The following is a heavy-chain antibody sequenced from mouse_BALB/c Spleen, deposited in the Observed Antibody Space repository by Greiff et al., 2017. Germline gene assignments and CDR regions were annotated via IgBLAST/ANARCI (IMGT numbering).Heavy chain of an antibody. D-gene: IGHD1-1*01. CDR2: ISTYYGDA. V-gene: IGHV1S137*01. CDR1: GYTFTDYA. Sequence: VQLQQSGAELVRPGVSVKISCKGSGYTFTDYAMHWVKQSHAKSLEWIGVISTYYGDASYNQKFKGKATMTVDKSSSTAYMELARLTSEDSAIYYCAREGDTTVVEEFAYWGQGTLVTVSA. CDR3: AREGDTTVVEEFAY. J-gene: IGHJ3*01.